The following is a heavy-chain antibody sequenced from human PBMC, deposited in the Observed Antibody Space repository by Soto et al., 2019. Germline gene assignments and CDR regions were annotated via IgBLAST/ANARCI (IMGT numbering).Heavy chain of an antibody. CDR3: ARSNPPYDWNYLRRGLDV. D-gene: IGHD1-7*01. J-gene: IGHJ6*02. CDR1: GASFSSYY. Sequence: QVQLQQRGAGLLKPSDTLSHTCAVYGASFSSYYWSWIRQLPGKGLEWIGETDHSGSTNYNPSLKSRVTISVDTSANQFSLKVNSVTAADTAVYYCARSNPPYDWNYLRRGLDVWGQGTTVTVSS. V-gene: IGHV4-34*02. CDR2: TDHSGST.